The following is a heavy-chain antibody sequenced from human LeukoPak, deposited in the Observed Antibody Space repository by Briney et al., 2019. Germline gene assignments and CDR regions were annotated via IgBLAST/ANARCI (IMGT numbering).Heavy chain of an antibody. CDR3: AKDDSGSYYPYYYYMDV. Sequence: ETLSLTCTVSTYSISSGYYWGWIRRPPGQGLEWVSTISGSGGRTYYADSVKGRFTISRDNSKNTLYLQMNSLRAEDTALYYCAKDDSGSYYPYYYYMDVWGKGTTVTISS. CDR1: TYSISSGYY. CDR2: ISGSGGRT. V-gene: IGHV3-23*01. D-gene: IGHD1-26*01. J-gene: IGHJ6*03.